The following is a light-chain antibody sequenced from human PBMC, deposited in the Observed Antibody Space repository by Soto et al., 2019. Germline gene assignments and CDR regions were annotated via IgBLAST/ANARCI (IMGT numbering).Light chain of an antibody. CDR1: SSDVGGYNY. CDR3: SSYTSSSTLDVV. Sequence: QSALTQPASVSGSPGQSITISCTGTSSDVGGYNYVSWYQQHPGKAPKLMIYNVSNRPTGVSNRFSGSKSGNTASLTISGFQAEEEADYYCSSYTSSSTLDVVFGGGTKLTVL. CDR2: NVS. V-gene: IGLV2-14*01. J-gene: IGLJ2*01.